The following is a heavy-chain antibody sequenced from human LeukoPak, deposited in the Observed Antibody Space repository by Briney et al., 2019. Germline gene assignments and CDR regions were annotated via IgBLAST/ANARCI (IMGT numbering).Heavy chain of an antibody. D-gene: IGHD5-12*01. CDR3: ARDYSSGYNGYFDY. CDR2: IIPIFGTA. V-gene: IGHV1-69*06. CDR1: GGTFSSYA. J-gene: IGHJ4*02. Sequence: SVKVSCKASGGTFSSYAISWVRQAPGQGLEWMGGIIPIFGTANYAQKFQGRVTITADKSTSTAYMELSSLRSEDTAFYYCARDYSSGYNGYFDYWGQGTLVTVSS.